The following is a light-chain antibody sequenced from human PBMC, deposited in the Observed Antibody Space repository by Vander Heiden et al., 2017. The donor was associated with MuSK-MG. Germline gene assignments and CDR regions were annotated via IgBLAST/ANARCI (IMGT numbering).Light chain of an antibody. CDR3: QQYNDYWST. Sequence: DIQMTQSPSTLSAFVGDRVSITCRASQSISTGLAWYQQKPGKAPKLLVHGASSVHSGVPSRFSGSGSGTEFTLTISSLQPDDFATYYCQQYNDYWSTFGPGTKVDVK. CDR1: QSISTG. V-gene: IGKV1-5*01. J-gene: IGKJ3*01. CDR2: GAS.